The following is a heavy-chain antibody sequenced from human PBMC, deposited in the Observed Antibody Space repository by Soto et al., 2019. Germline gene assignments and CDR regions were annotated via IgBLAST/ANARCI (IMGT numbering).Heavy chain of an antibody. Sequence: QVHLVQSGAEVKKPGASVKVSCKASGYTFTSYGITWVRQAPGQGLEWMGWISAHNGNTDYAKKLQGRVIVTRDTSTGTAYLELRSMTSDDTAVDYCARGRYGDYWGQGALVTVSS. CDR2: ISAHNGNT. J-gene: IGHJ4*02. D-gene: IGHD1-1*01. CDR1: GYTFTSYG. V-gene: IGHV1-18*01. CDR3: ARGRYGDY.